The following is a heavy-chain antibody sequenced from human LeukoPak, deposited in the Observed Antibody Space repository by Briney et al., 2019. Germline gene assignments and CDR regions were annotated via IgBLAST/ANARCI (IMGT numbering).Heavy chain of an antibody. V-gene: IGHV3-30*02. J-gene: IGHJ5*02. CDR2: IRYDGSNK. CDR3: AKDPLAYYDILIGNWFDP. CDR1: GFTFSSYG. Sequence: GGSLRLSCAASGFTFSSYGMHWVRQAPGKGLEWVAFIRYDGSNKYYADSVKGRFTISRDNSKNTLYLQMNSLRAEDTAVYYCAKDPLAYYDILIGNWFDPWGQGTLVTVSS. D-gene: IGHD3-9*01.